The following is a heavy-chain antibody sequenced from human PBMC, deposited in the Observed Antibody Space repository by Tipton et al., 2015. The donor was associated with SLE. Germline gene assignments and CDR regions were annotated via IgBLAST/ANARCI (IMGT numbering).Heavy chain of an antibody. Sequence: LRLSCTVSGGSISSSSYYWGWIRQPPGKGLEWIGSIYYSGSTYYNPSLKSRVTISVDTSKNQFSLKLSSVTAADTALYYCARGDLYSDYVWGTLRGAFDIWGQGTVVTVSS. J-gene: IGHJ3*02. CDR2: IYYSGST. CDR1: GGSISSSSYY. D-gene: IGHD3-16*01. CDR3: ARGDLYSDYVWGTLRGAFDI. V-gene: IGHV4-39*07.